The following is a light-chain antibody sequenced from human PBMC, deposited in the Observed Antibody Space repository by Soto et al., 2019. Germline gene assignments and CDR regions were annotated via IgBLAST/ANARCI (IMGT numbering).Light chain of an antibody. CDR2: EAS. CDR1: QRISSL. CDR3: QQYNDSFPYT. V-gene: IGKV3-11*01. J-gene: IGKJ2*01. Sequence: EIVLTQSPATLSLSPGERATLSCRASQRISSLLAWYQQKPGQAPRLLIYEASNRATGVPARFSGSGSGTDFSFTISSLEPEDLAVYYCQQYNDSFPYTFGQGTKLEIK.